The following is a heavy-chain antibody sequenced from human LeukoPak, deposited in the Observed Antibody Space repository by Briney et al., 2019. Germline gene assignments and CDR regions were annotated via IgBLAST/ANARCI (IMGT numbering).Heavy chain of an antibody. V-gene: IGHV3-7*01. Sequence: GGSLRLSCAASGFTFSSYWMSWVRQAPGKGLEWVANINQDGGEKNYVDSVKGRFTISRDDARKSIYLQMNSLRAEDTAVYYCASLGGYCSGGGCFPYYYGLDVWGQGTTVTVSS. CDR3: ASLGGYCSGGGCFPYYYGLDV. CDR1: GFTFSSYW. CDR2: INQDGGEK. D-gene: IGHD2-15*01. J-gene: IGHJ6*02.